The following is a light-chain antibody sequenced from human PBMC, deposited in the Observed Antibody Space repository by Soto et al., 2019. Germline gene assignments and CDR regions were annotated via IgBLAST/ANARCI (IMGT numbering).Light chain of an antibody. CDR3: TSHAGNYNFPYV. CDR2: EVT. V-gene: IGLV2-8*01. Sequence: QSVLTQPPSASGSPGQSVTISCTGTSSDVGAYDFVSWYRHHPGKAPKLMIYEVTKRPSGVPDRFSGSKSGNTASLTVSGLQAEAEADYYCTSHAGNYNFPYVFGTGTKLTVL. CDR1: SSDVGAYDF. J-gene: IGLJ1*01.